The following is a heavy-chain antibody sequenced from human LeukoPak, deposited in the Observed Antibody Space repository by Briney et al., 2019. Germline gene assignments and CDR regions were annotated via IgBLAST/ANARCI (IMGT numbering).Heavy chain of an antibody. CDR3: ASYGSGRQIASSDAFDI. Sequence: PSETLSLTCTVSGASISTSIYYWGWIRQPPGKGLERIGSIYYTGSTYYNPSLKSRVTISVDTSKNQFSLKLSSVTAADTAVYYCASYGSGRQIASSDAFDIWGQGTMVTVSS. J-gene: IGHJ3*02. CDR1: GASISTSIYY. CDR2: IYYTGST. V-gene: IGHV4-39*07. D-gene: IGHD3-10*01.